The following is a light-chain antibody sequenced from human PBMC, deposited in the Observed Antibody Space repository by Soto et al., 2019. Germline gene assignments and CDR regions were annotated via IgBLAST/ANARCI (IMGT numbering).Light chain of an antibody. J-gene: IGLJ2*01. V-gene: IGLV2-14*01. Sequence: QSALTQPASVSGSPGQLITISCTGTSSDFGGYNYVSWYQQHPGKAPKLMIYDVSNRPSGVSNRFSGSKSGNTASLTISGLQAEDEADYYCSSYTSSSTLLFGGGTKLTVL. CDR2: DVS. CDR3: SSYTSSSTLL. CDR1: SSDFGGYNY.